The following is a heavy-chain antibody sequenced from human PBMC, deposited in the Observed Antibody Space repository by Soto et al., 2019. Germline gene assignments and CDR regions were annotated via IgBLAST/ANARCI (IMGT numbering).Heavy chain of an antibody. J-gene: IGHJ4*02. CDR3: TRGGDPHKTGH. D-gene: IGHD2-21*01. Sequence: SETLSLTCTVSGGSISSYYWSWIRQPPGKGLEWIGYIYYSGSTNYNPSLKGRVTMSVDTSKNQFSLKLTSVNTADTAIYYCTRGGDPHKTGHWGQGTLVTVSS. CDR2: IYYSGST. CDR1: GGSISSYY. V-gene: IGHV4-59*01.